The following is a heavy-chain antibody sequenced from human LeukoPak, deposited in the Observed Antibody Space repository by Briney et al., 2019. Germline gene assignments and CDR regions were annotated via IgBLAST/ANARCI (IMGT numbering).Heavy chain of an antibody. Sequence: PSETLSLTCNVSGGSISSSSYYWSWIRQPPGKGLEWIGEINHSGSTNYNPSLKSRVTISVDTSKNQFSLKLSSVTAADTAVYYCARSGWFGEASMLWGQGTLVTVSS. D-gene: IGHD3-10*01. CDR2: INHSGST. CDR3: ARSGWFGEASML. CDR1: GGSISSSSYY. J-gene: IGHJ4*02. V-gene: IGHV4-39*01.